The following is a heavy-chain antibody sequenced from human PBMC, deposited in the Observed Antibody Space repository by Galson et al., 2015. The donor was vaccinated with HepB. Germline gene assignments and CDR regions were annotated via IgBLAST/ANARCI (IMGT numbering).Heavy chain of an antibody. V-gene: IGHV6-1*01. CDR2: TYYRSKWNN. D-gene: IGHD5-18*01. CDR1: GDSVSSNSAA. Sequence: CAISGDSVSSNSAAWNWIRQSPSRGLEWLGRTYYRSKWNNDYAVSVKNRITINPDTSKNQFSLQLNSVTPEDTAVYYCARDSAAMVTDHYYYGMDVWGQGTTVTVSS. CDR3: ARDSAAMVTDHYYYGMDV. J-gene: IGHJ6*02.